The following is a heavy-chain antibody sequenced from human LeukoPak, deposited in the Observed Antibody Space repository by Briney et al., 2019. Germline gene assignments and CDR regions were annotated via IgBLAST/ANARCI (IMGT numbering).Heavy chain of an antibody. J-gene: IGHJ4*02. V-gene: IGHV3-7*01. CDR1: GFVFSNYW. Sequence: GGSLRLSCVASGFVFSNYWMGWVRQAPGKGLEWVANIKGDGGETYYVDSVKGRFTISRDNAKNSLDLQMTSLRDEDTAVYYCARRKEVQTTFDYWGQGTLVTVSS. CDR3: ARRKEVQTTFDY. D-gene: IGHD4/OR15-4a*01. CDR2: IKGDGGET.